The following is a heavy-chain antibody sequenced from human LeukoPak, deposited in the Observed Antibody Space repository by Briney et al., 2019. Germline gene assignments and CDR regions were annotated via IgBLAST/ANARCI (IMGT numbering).Heavy chain of an antibody. J-gene: IGHJ5*02. CDR1: GFTFSSYA. Sequence: GGSLRLSCAASGFTFSSYAMSWVRQAPGKGLEWVAFIRYDGSNKYYADSVKGRFTISRDNSKNTLYLQMNSLRAEDTAVYYCAKDLIAAAGPNWFDPWGQGTLVTVSS. V-gene: IGHV3-30*02. CDR2: IRYDGSNK. D-gene: IGHD6-13*01. CDR3: AKDLIAAAGPNWFDP.